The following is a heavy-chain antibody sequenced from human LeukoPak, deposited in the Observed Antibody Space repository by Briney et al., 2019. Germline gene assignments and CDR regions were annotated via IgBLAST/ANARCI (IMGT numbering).Heavy chain of an antibody. D-gene: IGHD3-22*01. V-gene: IGHV4-59*08. CDR3: ASRAYYDSSGLDY. CDR2: VSNSGST. J-gene: IGHJ4*02. CDR1: GGSIRNYY. Sequence: PLETLSLTCSVSGGSIRNYYWTWIRQPPGKGLEWIGHVSNSGSTKYNPSLKSRVTISIDTSKKHFSLKLSSVTAADTAVYYCASRAYYDSSGLDYWGQGILVTVSS.